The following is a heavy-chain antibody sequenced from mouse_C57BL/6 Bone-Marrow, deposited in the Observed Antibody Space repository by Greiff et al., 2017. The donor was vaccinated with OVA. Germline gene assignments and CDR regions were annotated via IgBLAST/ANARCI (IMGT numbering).Heavy chain of an antibody. V-gene: IGHV5-17*01. CDR1: GFTFSDYG. Sequence: EVHLVESGGGLVKPGGSLKLSCAASGFTFSDYGMHWVRQAPEKGLEWVAYISSGSSTIYYADTVKGRFTISRDTAKNTLFLQMTSLRSEDTAMYYCARTVLGHFDYWGQGTTLTVSS. CDR2: ISSGSSTI. J-gene: IGHJ2*01. D-gene: IGHD4-1*01. CDR3: ARTVLGHFDY.